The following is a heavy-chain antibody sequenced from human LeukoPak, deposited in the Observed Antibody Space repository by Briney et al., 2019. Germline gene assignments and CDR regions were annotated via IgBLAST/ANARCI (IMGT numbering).Heavy chain of an antibody. V-gene: IGHV4-59*12. Sequence: KPSETLSLTCTVSGGSISSYYWSWIRQPPGKGLEWIGYIYYSGSTNYNPSLKSRVTISVDTSKNQFSLKLSSVTAADTAVYYCARGRIRIANYFDYWGQGTLVTVSS. CDR2: IYYSGST. CDR1: GGSISSYY. D-gene: IGHD6-13*01. J-gene: IGHJ4*02. CDR3: ARGRIRIANYFDY.